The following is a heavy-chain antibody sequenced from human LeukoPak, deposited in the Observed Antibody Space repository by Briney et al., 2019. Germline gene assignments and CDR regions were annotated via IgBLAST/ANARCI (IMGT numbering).Heavy chain of an antibody. CDR1: GGSISSYY. J-gene: IGHJ4*02. CDR3: ASSYCGGDCYSYFDY. V-gene: IGHV4-59*01. D-gene: IGHD2-21*02. Sequence: PSETMSLTCTVSGGSISSYYWSWIRQPPGKGLEWIGYIYYSGSTNYNPSLKSRVTISVDTPKNQFSLKLSSVTAADTAVYYCASSYCGGDCYSYFDYWGQGTLVTVSS. CDR2: IYYSGST.